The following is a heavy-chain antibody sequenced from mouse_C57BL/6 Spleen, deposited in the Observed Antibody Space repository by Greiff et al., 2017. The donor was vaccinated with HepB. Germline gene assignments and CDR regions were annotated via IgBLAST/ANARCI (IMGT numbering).Heavy chain of an antibody. CDR3: AREVYGNWFAY. V-gene: IGHV1-64*01. CDR2: IHPNSGST. Sequence: QVHVKQPGAELVKPGASVKLSCKASGYTFTSYWMHWVKQRPGQGLEWIGMIHPNSGSTNYNEKFKSKATLTVDKSSSTAYMQLSSLTSEDSAVYYCAREVYGNWFAYWGQGTLVTVSA. J-gene: IGHJ3*01. CDR1: GYTFTSYW. D-gene: IGHD1-1*01.